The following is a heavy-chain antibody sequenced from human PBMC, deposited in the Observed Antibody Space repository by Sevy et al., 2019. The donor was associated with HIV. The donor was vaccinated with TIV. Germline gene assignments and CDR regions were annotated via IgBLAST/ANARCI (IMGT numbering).Heavy chain of an antibody. CDR1: GFTFSSYA. J-gene: IGHJ4*02. CDR3: SKDAYCGGDCYSYFDY. Sequence: GGSLRLSCAASGFTFSSYAMSWVRQAPGKGLEWVSAISGSGGSTYYADSGKGRFTISRDNSKNTLYLQMNSLRAEDTAVYYFSKDAYCGGDCYSYFDYWGQGTLVTVSS. D-gene: IGHD2-21*02. V-gene: IGHV3-23*01. CDR2: ISGSGGST.